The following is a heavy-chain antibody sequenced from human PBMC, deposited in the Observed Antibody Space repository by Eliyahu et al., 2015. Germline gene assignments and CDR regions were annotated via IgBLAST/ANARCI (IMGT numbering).Heavy chain of an antibody. Sequence: DVQLLESGGGVAPPGGSLRLSCATSGFXFSNHAMSWVRQAPGKGLEWVSGISGSGANTYYADSVKGRFTISRDNSKNTLHVQINGLRDEDTATYYCAKDDGCRNGVCGPFDYWGLGIQVSVS. J-gene: IGHJ4*02. V-gene: IGHV3-23*01. CDR3: AKDDGCRNGVCGPFDY. D-gene: IGHD2-8*01. CDR2: ISGSGANT. CDR1: GFXFSNHA.